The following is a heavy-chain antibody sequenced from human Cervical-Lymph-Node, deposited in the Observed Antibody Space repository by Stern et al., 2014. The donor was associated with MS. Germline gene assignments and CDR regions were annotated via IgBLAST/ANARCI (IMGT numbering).Heavy chain of an antibody. D-gene: IGHD3-10*01. CDR1: GYTFTDYY. V-gene: IGHV1-2*02. CDR2: INPNTGGA. J-gene: IGHJ4*02. CDR3: AREGRRHNEYHYDY. Sequence: VQLEESGAEVKKPGASVKVSCKTSGYTFTDYYPHWVRQAPGQGLEWMGWINPNTGGAIYAQKFQGRVTMTRDTSISTAYMELRRLSSDDTAIYYCAREGRRHNEYHYDYWGQGTLVTVSS.